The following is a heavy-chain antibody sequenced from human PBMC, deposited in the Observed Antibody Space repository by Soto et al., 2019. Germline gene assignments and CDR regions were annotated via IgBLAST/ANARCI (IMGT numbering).Heavy chain of an antibody. CDR2: IHGCAVYT. Sequence: EVQLLESGGGLVQPGGSLRLSCAASGFTFSCCAMSWVRQAPGKGLEWVSTIHGCAVYTHYTDSVKGRFTISRDNSGNTLYLQMNSLRAEDTAVYYCAKNRGSGSYSNWSYHVWGRGTLVTVSS. D-gene: IGHD1-26*01. CDR3: AKNRGSGSYSNWSYHV. CDR1: GFTFSCCA. J-gene: IGHJ2*01. V-gene: IGHV3-23*01.